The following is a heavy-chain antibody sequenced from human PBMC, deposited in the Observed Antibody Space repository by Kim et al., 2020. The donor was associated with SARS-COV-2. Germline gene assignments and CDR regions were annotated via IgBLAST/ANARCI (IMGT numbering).Heavy chain of an antibody. V-gene: IGHV4-39*01. CDR1: GGSMDSNSYY. J-gene: IGHJ4*02. CDR3: TRVLSYEYWGGYLESCYFDL. CDR2: IYYSGSI. Sequence: SETLSLTCTVSGGSMDSNSYYWAWIRQPPGQGLEWIGSIYYSGSIRYNPSLKSRVTISADTSNNQFSLMLSSVTAADTAVYYCTRVLSYEYWGGYLESCYFDLWGQGTLVTVSS. D-gene: IGHD3-3*01.